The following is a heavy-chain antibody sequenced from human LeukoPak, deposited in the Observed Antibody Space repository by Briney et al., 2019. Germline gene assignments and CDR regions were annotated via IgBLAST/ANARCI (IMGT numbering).Heavy chain of an antibody. V-gene: IGHV3-48*03. CDR2: ISSSGSTI. D-gene: IGHD6-19*01. CDR1: GFTFSSYE. Sequence: PGGSLRLSCAASGFTFSSYEMNWVRQAPGKGLEWVSYISSSGSTIYYADSVKGRFTISRDNAKNSLYLQMNSLGAEDTAVYYCARVQAVAGFHFDYWGQGTLVTVSS. CDR3: ARVQAVAGFHFDY. J-gene: IGHJ4*02.